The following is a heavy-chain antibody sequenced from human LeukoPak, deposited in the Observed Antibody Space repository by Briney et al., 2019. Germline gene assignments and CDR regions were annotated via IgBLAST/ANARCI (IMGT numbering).Heavy chain of an antibody. Sequence: PGGSLRLSCAASGFTFSSYWMSWVRQPPGKGLEWIGEINHSGSTNYNPSLKSRVTISVDTSKNQFSLKLSSVTAADTAVYYCARYCSSTSCEGPDAFDIWGQGTMVTVSS. CDR3: ARYCSSTSCEGPDAFDI. CDR2: INHSGST. J-gene: IGHJ3*02. V-gene: IGHV4-34*01. CDR1: GFTFSSYW. D-gene: IGHD2-2*01.